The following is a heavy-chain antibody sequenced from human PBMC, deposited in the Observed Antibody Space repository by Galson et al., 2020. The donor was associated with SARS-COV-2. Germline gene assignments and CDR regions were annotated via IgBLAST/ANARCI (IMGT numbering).Heavy chain of an antibody. J-gene: IGHJ5*02. CDR2: IYYSGST. Sequence: SETLSLTCTVSGGSISSSSYYWGWIRQPPGKGLEWIGSIYYSGSTYYNPSLKSRVTISVDTSKNQFSLKLSSVTAADTAVYYCARHSRFSMVRGVIMNNWFDPWGQGTLVTVSS. CDR1: GGSISSSSYY. CDR3: ARHSRFSMVRGVIMNNWFDP. D-gene: IGHD3-10*01. V-gene: IGHV4-39*01.